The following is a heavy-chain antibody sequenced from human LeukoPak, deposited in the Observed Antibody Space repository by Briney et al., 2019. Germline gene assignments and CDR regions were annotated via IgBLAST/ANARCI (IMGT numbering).Heavy chain of an antibody. CDR2: VYYSDST. Sequence: SETLSLTCTVSGGSISNYFWSWIRQPPGKGLECIGYVYYSDSTNYNPSLKSRVTVSVDTSKNQFSLKLSSVTAADTAVYYCARGGAFVAVAGTRDFDYWGQGTLVTVSS. J-gene: IGHJ4*02. CDR3: ARGGAFVAVAGTRDFDY. D-gene: IGHD6-19*01. V-gene: IGHV4-59*12. CDR1: GGSISNYF.